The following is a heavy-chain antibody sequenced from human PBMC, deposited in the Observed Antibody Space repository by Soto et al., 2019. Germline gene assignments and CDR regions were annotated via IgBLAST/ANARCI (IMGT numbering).Heavy chain of an antibody. CDR1: GLPFGDFG. CDR3: AKSPHVFCSSANCYRYSFDY. D-gene: IGHD2-2*02. CDR2: ISHVGSDK. J-gene: IGHJ4*02. Sequence: PGGSLRPSFGASGLPFGDFGMHWLRQAPGKGLEWVAVISHVGSDKFSADSAKARFTFSRDNSKNPLYLQMSGLRTEDTAVYYCAKSPHVFCSSANCYRYSFDYWSQGTLVTVPS. V-gene: IGHV3-30*18.